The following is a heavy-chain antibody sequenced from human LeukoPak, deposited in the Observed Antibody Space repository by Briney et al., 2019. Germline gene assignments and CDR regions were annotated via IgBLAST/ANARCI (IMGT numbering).Heavy chain of an antibody. CDR1: GDSISSSSYY. J-gene: IGHJ4*02. Sequence: PSETLSLTCTVSGDSISSSSYYWGWIRQPPGKGLEWIGSIYYSGSTYYNASLKSRLTISIDTSKNQFSLNLSFVTAADTAVYYCARVDSSGYLSPFDCWGQGTLVTVSS. CDR2: IYYSGST. V-gene: IGHV4-39*01. D-gene: IGHD3-22*01. CDR3: ARVDSSGYLSPFDC.